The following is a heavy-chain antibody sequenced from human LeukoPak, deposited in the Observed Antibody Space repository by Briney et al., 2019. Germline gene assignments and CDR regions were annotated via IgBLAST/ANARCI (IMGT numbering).Heavy chain of an antibody. CDR2: ISGYGGST. Sequence: GGGLRLSCAASGFTFHDYAMHWVRQAPGKGLEWVSLISGYGGSTYYADSVKGRFTISRDNSKNSLYLQMNSLRTEDTALYYCAKQVINYSGYYYGMDVWGQGSTVTAYS. J-gene: IGHJ6*02. CDR1: GFTFHDYA. CDR3: AKQVINYSGYYYGMDV. D-gene: IGHD2-15*01. V-gene: IGHV3-43*02.